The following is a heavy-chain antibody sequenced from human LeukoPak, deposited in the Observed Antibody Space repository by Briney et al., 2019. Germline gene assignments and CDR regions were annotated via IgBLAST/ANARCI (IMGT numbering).Heavy chain of an antibody. Sequence: GASVKVSCKASGGTFSSYAISWVRQAPGQGLEWMGGIIPIFGTANYAQKFQGRVTITTDESTSTAYMELSSLRSEDTAVYYCARGDYYDSSGYFLGCAFDIWGQGTMVTVSS. V-gene: IGHV1-69*05. J-gene: IGHJ3*02. CDR3: ARGDYYDSSGYFLGCAFDI. CDR1: GGTFSSYA. D-gene: IGHD3-22*01. CDR2: IIPIFGTA.